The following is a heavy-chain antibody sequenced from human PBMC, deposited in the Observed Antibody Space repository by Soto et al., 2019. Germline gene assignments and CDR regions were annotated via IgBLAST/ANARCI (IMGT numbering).Heavy chain of an antibody. V-gene: IGHV3-33*01. Sequence: QVQLVESGGGVVQPGRSLRLSCAASGFTFSSYGMHWVRQAPGKGLEWVAVIWYDGSNKYYADSVKGRFTISRDNSKKTLYRQRTSLRAEDTVVYYCAREGTRITGTTGLSRVSAYWGQGPLVTVSS. J-gene: IGHJ4*02. D-gene: IGHD1-7*01. CDR1: GFTFSSYG. CDR2: IWYDGSNK. CDR3: AREGTRITGTTGLSRVSAY.